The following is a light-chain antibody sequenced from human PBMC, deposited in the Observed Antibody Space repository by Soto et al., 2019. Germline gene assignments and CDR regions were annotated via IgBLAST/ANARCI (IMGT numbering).Light chain of an antibody. V-gene: IGLV2-14*01. Sequence: QSALTQPPSASGSPGQPVTISCTGTSSDVGGYDYVSWYQQYPGKAPKLLIYEVSKRPSGVSNRFSGSKSGNTASLTISGLQAEDEADYYCSSYTSSSTPVFGGGTKLTVL. CDR3: SSYTSSSTPV. J-gene: IGLJ2*01. CDR2: EVS. CDR1: SSDVGGYDY.